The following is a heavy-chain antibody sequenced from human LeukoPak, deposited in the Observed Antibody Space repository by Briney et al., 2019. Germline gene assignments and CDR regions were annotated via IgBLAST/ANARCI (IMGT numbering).Heavy chain of an antibody. V-gene: IGHV3-21*01. D-gene: IGHD4-17*01. Sequence: GGSLRLSCAASGFTFSRYSMNWVRQAPGKGLEWVSSISGSSSYIYYADSVKGRFTISRHNAKNSLYLQMNSLRAEDTAVYYCANSPYGDYLDYWGQGTLVTVSS. CDR2: ISGSSSYI. CDR1: GFTFSRYS. CDR3: ANSPYGDYLDY. J-gene: IGHJ4*02.